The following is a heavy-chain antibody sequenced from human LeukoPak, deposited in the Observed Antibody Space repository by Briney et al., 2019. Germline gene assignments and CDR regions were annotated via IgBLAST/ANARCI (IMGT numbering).Heavy chain of an antibody. J-gene: IGHJ3*02. Sequence: PSETLSLTYTASGDSITNSNYYWGWVRQSPGRGLEWLGNIFYNGGPYYNPSFKSRVAISVDTSKNHFSLTLNAVTAADTAVYYCASYSGIYSAFEIWSQGTLVTVSS. CDR3: ASYSGIYSAFEI. CDR2: IFYNGGP. V-gene: IGHV4-39*02. CDR1: GDSITNSNYY. D-gene: IGHD1-26*01.